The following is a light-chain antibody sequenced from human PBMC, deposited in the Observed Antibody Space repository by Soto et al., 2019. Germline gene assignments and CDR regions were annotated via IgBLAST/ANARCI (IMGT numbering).Light chain of an antibody. CDR3: KQFIDGWT. CDR2: DAS. CDR1: QSINNR. Sequence: IQMTQSPSTLSASIGDRVTITCRASQSINNRLAWYQQMPGKAPNILIYDASTLESGVQSRFRGSGSETEFTLTISGLQPDDFATYYCKQFIDGWTCGQGTKVDIK. V-gene: IGKV1-5*01. J-gene: IGKJ1*01.